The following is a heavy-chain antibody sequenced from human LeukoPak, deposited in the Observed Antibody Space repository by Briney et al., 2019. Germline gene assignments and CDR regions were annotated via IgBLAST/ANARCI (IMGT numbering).Heavy chain of an antibody. CDR3: ARDGSRSNYVGGVSY. J-gene: IGHJ4*02. D-gene: IGHD4-11*01. V-gene: IGHV3-21*01. Sequence: AGGSLRLSCAASGFTFSSYSMNWVRQAPGKGLEWVSSISSSSSYIYYADSVKGRFTISMSNAKKSLYLQMNSLRAEDTAVYYCARDGSRSNYVGGVSYWGQGTLVTVSS. CDR2: ISSSSSYI. CDR1: GFTFSSYS.